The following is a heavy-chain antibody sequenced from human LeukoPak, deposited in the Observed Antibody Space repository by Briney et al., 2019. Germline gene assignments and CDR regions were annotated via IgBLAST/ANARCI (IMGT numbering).Heavy chain of an antibody. V-gene: IGHV3-74*01. D-gene: IGHD1-26*01. CDR2: INGDGRST. J-gene: IGHJ3*01. CDR3: ARAGEGLLAYSFDL. CDR1: GFTFSNYW. Sequence: PGGSLRLSCVASGFTFSNYWMHWVRQAPGKGLVWVSRINGDGRSTSYADSVKGRFTISRDNAKNTLYLQMNSLRAEDAALYYCARAGEGLLAYSFDLWGQGTMVTVSS.